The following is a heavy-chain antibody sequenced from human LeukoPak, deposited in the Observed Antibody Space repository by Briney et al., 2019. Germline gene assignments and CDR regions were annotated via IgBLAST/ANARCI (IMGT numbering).Heavy chain of an antibody. J-gene: IGHJ4*02. CDR2: ISSSSSYI. CDR1: GFTFSSYS. Sequence: GGSLRLSCAASGFTFSSYSMNWVRQAPGKGLEWVSSISSSSSYIYYADSVKGRFAISRDNAKNSLYLQINNLRAEDTAVYYCARAVYGGNSYFDYWGQGTLVTVSS. CDR3: ARAVYGGNSYFDY. D-gene: IGHD4-23*01. V-gene: IGHV3-21*01.